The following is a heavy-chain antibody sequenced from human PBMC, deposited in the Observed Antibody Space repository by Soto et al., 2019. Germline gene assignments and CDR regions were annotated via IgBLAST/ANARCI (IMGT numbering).Heavy chain of an antibody. V-gene: IGHV3-48*01. CDR2: ISSSSSTI. CDR1: TVSSYR. D-gene: IGHD5-12*01. CDR3: ASVDTGYAHGYYFFGMAV. Sequence: TVSSYRVNLACKTPGKGLEWVSYISSSSSTIYYADSVKGRFTISRDNAKNSLYLQMNSLRAEDTAVYYCASVDTGYAHGYYFFGMAVRCHGTTVPVS. J-gene: IGHJ6*02.